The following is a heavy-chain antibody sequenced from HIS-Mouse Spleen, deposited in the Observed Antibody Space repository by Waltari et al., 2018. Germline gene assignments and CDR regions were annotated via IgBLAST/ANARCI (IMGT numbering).Heavy chain of an antibody. V-gene: IGHV4-31*03. CDR2: IYYSGST. D-gene: IGHD7-27*01. CDR1: GGSISSGGYY. CDR3: ARGELGIKSVRYFDL. Sequence: QVQLQESGPGLVKPSQTLSLTCTVSGGSISSGGYYWSWIRQHPGKGLEWIGYIYYSGSTYYNPSLKSRVTISVDTSKNQFSLKLSSVTAADTAVYYCARGELGIKSVRYFDLWGRGTLVTVSS. J-gene: IGHJ2*01.